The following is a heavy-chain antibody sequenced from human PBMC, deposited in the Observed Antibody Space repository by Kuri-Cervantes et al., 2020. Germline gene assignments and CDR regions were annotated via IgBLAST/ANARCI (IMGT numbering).Heavy chain of an antibody. Sequence: SETLSLTCTVSGGSISSYYWSWIRQPPGKGLEWIGYIYYSGSTNYNPSLQSRVTISIDTSKNQFSLKLTYVTAADTAVYYCARSPPATMIVVAPEFDPWGQGILVTVSS. J-gene: IGHJ5*02. CDR1: GGSISSYY. CDR2: IYYSGST. V-gene: IGHV4-59*01. D-gene: IGHD3-22*01. CDR3: ARSPPATMIVVAPEFDP.